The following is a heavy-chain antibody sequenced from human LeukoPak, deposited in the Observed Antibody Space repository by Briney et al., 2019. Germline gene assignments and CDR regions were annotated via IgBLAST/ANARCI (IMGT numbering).Heavy chain of an antibody. CDR3: ARARDCSSTSCYGIFDY. J-gene: IGHJ4*02. CDR1: GGSISSNNYY. Sequence: PSETLSLTCTVSGGSISSNNYYWGWIRQPPGKGLEWIGSIYYSGSTYYNPSLKSRVTISVDTSKNQFSLKLSSVTAADTAVYYCARARDCSSTSCYGIFDYWGQGTLVTVSS. V-gene: IGHV4-39*07. CDR2: IYYSGST. D-gene: IGHD2-2*01.